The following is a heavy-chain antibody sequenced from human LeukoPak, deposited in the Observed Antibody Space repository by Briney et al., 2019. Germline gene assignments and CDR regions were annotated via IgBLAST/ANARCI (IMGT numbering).Heavy chain of an antibody. Sequence: SETLSLTCTVSGGSISSSSYYWGWIRQPPGKGLEWIGSIYYSGSTYYNPSLKSRVTMSVDTSKNQFSLKLSSVTAADTAVYYCARHRDDYDDYVCNYWGQGTLVTVSS. CDR2: IYYSGST. CDR3: ARHRDDYDDYVCNY. V-gene: IGHV4-39*01. D-gene: IGHD4-17*01. J-gene: IGHJ4*02. CDR1: GGSISSSSYY.